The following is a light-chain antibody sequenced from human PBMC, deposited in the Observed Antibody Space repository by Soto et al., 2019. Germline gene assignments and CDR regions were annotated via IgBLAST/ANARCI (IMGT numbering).Light chain of an antibody. CDR3: PKYNSAPLT. J-gene: IGKJ4*01. CDR1: LPISNY. CDR2: AAS. Sequence: IHMTQSASSLSASVVYRFTITFRASLPISNYLARYQQKPGKIPNLLIYAASTLQAGVPSRFSGSGSGTDFTLTISSLQPEDVAAYYCPKYNSAPLTFGGGTKVDIK. V-gene: IGKV1-27*01.